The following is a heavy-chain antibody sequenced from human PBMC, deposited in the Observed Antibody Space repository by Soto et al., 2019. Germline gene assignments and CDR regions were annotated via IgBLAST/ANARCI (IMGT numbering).Heavy chain of an antibody. Sequence: SETLSLTCTVSGGSISSYHRSWIRQPPGKGLEWIGFSYYTGSTNYNPSLMSRVTISVDTSKNQFSLKLNSVTAADTAVYYFARVKTRRYCSGDSCYSGYFQHWGQGTLVTVSS. J-gene: IGHJ1*01. CDR3: ARVKTRRYCSGDSCYSGYFQH. V-gene: IGHV4-59*01. CDR1: GGSISSYH. CDR2: SYYTGST. D-gene: IGHD2-15*01.